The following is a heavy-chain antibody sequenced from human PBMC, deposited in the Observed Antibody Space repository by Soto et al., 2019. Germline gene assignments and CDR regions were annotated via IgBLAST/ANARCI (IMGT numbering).Heavy chain of an antibody. CDR1: GFTFSSYV. V-gene: IGHV3-30-3*01. CDR3: ARDDEGGSDCDLGY. J-gene: IGHJ4*02. D-gene: IGHD3-10*01. CDR2: ISRDGSNE. Sequence: QVPLVESGGGVVQPGRSLRLSCAASGFTFSSYVIHWVRQTPDKGLEWVAFISRDGSNEYYADSVKGRFTISRDNSKNTLYLEMNSLRTEDTAVYYCARDDEGGSDCDLGYWGQGTLVTVSS.